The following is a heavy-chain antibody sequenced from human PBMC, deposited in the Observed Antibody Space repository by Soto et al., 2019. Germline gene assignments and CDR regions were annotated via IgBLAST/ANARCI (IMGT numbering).Heavy chain of an antibody. CDR1: GGTFSIYA. CDR3: ARGSYGDYHYWYFDL. D-gene: IGHD4-17*01. Sequence: SVKVSCKASGGTFSIYAISCVLQSPLQGLDWMGGIIPIFGTANYAQKFQGRVTITADESTSTAYMELSSLRSEDTAVYYCARGSYGDYHYWYFDLWGRGTLVTVSS. J-gene: IGHJ2*01. V-gene: IGHV1-69*13. CDR2: IIPIFGTA.